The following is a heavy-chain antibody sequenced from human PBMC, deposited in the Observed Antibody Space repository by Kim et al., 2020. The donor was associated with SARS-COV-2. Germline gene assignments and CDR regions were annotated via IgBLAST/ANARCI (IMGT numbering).Heavy chain of an antibody. Sequence: SETLSLTCTVSGGSISSGGYYWIWIRQHPGKGLEWIGYIYYSGSTYYNPSLKSRVTISVDTSKNQFSLKLSSVTAADTAVYYCARGSSSGWYVFDYWGQGTLVTVSS. CDR3: ARGSSSGWYVFDY. CDR1: GGSISSGGYY. CDR2: IYYSGST. J-gene: IGHJ4*02. D-gene: IGHD6-19*01. V-gene: IGHV4-31*02.